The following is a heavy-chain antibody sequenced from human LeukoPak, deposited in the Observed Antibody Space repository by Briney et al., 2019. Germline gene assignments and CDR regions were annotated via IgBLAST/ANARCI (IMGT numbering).Heavy chain of an antibody. D-gene: IGHD3-3*01. CDR1: GGSIKSNNW. J-gene: IGHJ5*02. CDR3: ARVLRDFGFDP. Sequence: YPSGTLSLTSAVSGGSIKSNNWWSWVRQPPGKGLEWIGEIYHSGSTNYNPSLESRVTVSVDKSKNQFSLDLSSVTAADTAVYYCARVLRDFGFDPWGQGTLVTVSS. CDR2: IYHSGST. V-gene: IGHV4-4*02.